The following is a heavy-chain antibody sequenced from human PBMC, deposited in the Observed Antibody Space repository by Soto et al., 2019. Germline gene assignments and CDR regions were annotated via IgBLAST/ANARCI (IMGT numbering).Heavy chain of an antibody. Sequence: QVQLVESGGGVVQPGRSLRLSCAASGFSFSAYGMHWVRQAPGKGLEWVGVISYDGSDRYYGDSVKGRFLISRENSKNTLYLQMSSLRDNDTGVYYCARDRFGGTQGTNWLDPWGKGTLVTVSS. CDR3: ARDRFGGTQGTNWLDP. CDR2: ISYDGSDR. D-gene: IGHD1-26*01. CDR1: GFSFSAYG. J-gene: IGHJ5*02. V-gene: IGHV3-33*01.